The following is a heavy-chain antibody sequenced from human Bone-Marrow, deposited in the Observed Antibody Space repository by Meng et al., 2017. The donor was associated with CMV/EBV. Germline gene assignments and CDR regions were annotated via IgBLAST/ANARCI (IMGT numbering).Heavy chain of an antibody. CDR3: ARGSCSSTSSYLRFTGDYYYYGMDV. CDR1: GGTFSSYA. D-gene: IGHD2-2*01. J-gene: IGHJ6*02. CDR2: IIPIFGTA. V-gene: IGHV1-69*05. Sequence: SVKVSCKASGGTFSSYAISWVRQAPGQGLEWMGGIIPIFGTANYAQKFQGRVTITTDESTSTAYMELSSLRSEDTAVYYCARGSCSSTSSYLRFTGDYYYYGMDVWGQGTTVTVSS.